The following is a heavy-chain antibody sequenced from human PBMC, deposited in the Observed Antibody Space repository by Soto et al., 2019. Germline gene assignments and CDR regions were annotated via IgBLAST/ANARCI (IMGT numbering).Heavy chain of an antibody. D-gene: IGHD2-21*02. V-gene: IGHV4-59*08. CDR2: VSYGGST. J-gene: IGHJ6*02. CDR3: ARGRHIVVVTAIRFYGMDV. Sequence: SETLSLTCTVSGGSISNYYWSWIRQSPGKGLEWIGYVSYGGSTNYNPPLKSRATISVDTSKNQFSLKLSSVTAADTAVYYCARGRHIVVVTAIRFYGMDVWGLGTTVTVSS. CDR1: GGSISNYY.